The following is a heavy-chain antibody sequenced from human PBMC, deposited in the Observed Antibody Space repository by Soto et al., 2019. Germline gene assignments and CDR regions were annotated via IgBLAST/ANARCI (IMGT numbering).Heavy chain of an antibody. V-gene: IGHV4-61*01. J-gene: IGHJ4*02. CDR2: IYDNRTF. CDR1: GGSVSGCSFY. D-gene: IGHD6-13*01. CDR3: ARVRLGYSRSHYFDF. Sequence: SETLSLTCTVSGGSVSGCSFYWSWIREPPGKGMEWIGFIYDNRTFDYNASLKSRVTISVDQSKHQLSLKLSSVTAADTAVYYSARVRLGYSRSHYFDFGGQGALVT.